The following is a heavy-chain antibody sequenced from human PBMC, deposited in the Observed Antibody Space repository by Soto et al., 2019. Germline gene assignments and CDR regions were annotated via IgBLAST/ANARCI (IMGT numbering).Heavy chain of an antibody. CDR1: GFPFSSYG. CDR3: AKDLENYSNFYYYYGMDV. J-gene: IGHJ6*02. D-gene: IGHD4-4*01. Sequence: GGSLRLSCAASGFPFSSYGMHWVRQATGKGLEWVAVISYDGSNKYYADSVKGRFTISRDNSKNTLYLQMNSLRAEDTAVYYCAKDLENYSNFYYYYGMDVWGQGTTVTVSS. CDR2: ISYDGSNK. V-gene: IGHV3-30*18.